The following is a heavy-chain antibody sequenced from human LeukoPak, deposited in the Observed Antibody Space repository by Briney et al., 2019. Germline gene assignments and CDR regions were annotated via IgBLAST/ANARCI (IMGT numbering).Heavy chain of an antibody. CDR3: ARDRTLGRVRDAFDI. Sequence: PSGTLSLTCTVSGGSISSYYWSWIRQPAGKGLEWIGRIYTSGSTNYNPSLKSRVTMSVDTSKNQFSLKLSSVTAADTAVYYCARDRTLGRVRDAFDIWGQGTMVTVSS. D-gene: IGHD3-10*01. J-gene: IGHJ3*02. CDR1: GGSISSYY. V-gene: IGHV4-4*07. CDR2: IYTSGST.